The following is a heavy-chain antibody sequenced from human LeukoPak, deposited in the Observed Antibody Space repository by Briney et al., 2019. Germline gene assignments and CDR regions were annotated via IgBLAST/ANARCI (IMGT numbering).Heavy chain of an antibody. CDR1: GGSFSGYY. V-gene: IGHV4-34*01. D-gene: IGHD1-14*01. CDR3: ARASITYYYYYYMGV. J-gene: IGHJ6*03. Sequence: SETLSLICAVYGGSFSGYYWSWIRQPPGKGLEWIGEINHSGSTNYNPSLKSRVTISVDTSKNQFSLKLSSVTAADTAVYYCARASITYYYYYYMGVWGKGTTVTVSS. CDR2: INHSGST.